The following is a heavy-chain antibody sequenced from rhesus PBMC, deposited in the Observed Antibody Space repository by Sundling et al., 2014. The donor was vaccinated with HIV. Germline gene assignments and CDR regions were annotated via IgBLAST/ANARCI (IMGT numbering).Heavy chain of an antibody. J-gene: IGHJ6*01. Sequence: EVKLVESGGGLAKPGGSLRLSCAASGFSFIGYTIHWVRQAPGKGLEWVSAISTGGSPYYADSVKGRFTISRDNSKKTLSLQMNSLTTEDTAVYYCAKESQGGYNWNYGLDSWGQGVVVTVSS. CDR3: AKESQGGYNWNYGLDS. V-gene: IGHV3-103*01. D-gene: IGHD1-26*01. CDR1: GFSFIGYT. CDR2: ISTGGSP.